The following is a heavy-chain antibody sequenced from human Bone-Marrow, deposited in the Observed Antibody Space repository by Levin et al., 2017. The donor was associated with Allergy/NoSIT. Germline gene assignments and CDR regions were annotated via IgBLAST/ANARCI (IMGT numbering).Heavy chain of an antibody. CDR1: GGSIYNSGYY. J-gene: IGHJ4*02. CDR3: ARGTSRYYFDP. CDR2: SYNSGTS. Sequence: SETLSLTCSVSGGSIYNSGYYWSWLRQLPGKGLEFIGYSYNSGTSYYNPSLKSRVSISADTSKNQFSLILNSVTAADTAVYHCARGTSRYYFDPWGQGTLVTVSS. D-gene: IGHD1-1*01. V-gene: IGHV4-31*03.